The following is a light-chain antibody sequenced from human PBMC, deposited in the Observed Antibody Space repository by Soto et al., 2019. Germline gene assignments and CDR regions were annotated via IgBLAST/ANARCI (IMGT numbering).Light chain of an antibody. V-gene: IGKV3D-20*02. CDR1: QSVSSSY. J-gene: IGKJ4*01. Sequence: PGERATLSCRASQSVSSSYLAWYQQKPGQAPRLLVYGASSRATGIPARFSGSGSGTDFTLTISSLEPEDFAVYYCQQRSNWLTFGGGTKVDIK. CDR3: QQRSNWLT. CDR2: GAS.